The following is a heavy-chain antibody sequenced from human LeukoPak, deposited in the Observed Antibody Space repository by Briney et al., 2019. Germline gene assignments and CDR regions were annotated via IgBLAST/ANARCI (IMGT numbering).Heavy chain of an antibody. CDR1: GYSISSGHY. Sequence: SETLSLTCSVSGYSISSGHYWGWIRPPPGKGLEWIGSIYHSGPTYYNPSLKSRVTISVDTSKNHFSLTLSSVTAADTAVYYCARDVDRFDYWGQGTLVTASS. CDR2: IYHSGPT. V-gene: IGHV4-38-2*02. CDR3: ARDVDRFDY. D-gene: IGHD2-21*01. J-gene: IGHJ4*02.